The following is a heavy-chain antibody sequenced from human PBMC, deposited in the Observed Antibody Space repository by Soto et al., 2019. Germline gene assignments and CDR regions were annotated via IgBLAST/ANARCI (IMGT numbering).Heavy chain of an antibody. CDR3: ARDCRRMATITGMGY. CDR2: INAGNGNT. D-gene: IGHD4-4*01. J-gene: IGHJ4*02. Sequence: GASVTVSCKASGYTFTSYAMDWVRQAPGQRLEWMGWINAGNGNTKYSQKFQGRVTITRDTSASTAYMELSSLRSEDTAVYYCARDCRRMATITGMGYWGQGTLVTVSS. CDR1: GYTFTSYA. V-gene: IGHV1-3*01.